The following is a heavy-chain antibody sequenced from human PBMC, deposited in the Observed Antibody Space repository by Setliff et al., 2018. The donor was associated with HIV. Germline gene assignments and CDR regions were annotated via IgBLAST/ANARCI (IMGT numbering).Heavy chain of an antibody. J-gene: IGHJ5*02. CDR2: IDSSGTT. CDR3: ARDRHSSGLGSYGP. D-gene: IGHD3-10*01. V-gene: IGHV4-4*07. Sequence: LSLTCTISGGSFGVYRWSWIRQSAGRGLEWIGRIDSSGTTDYKPSLKGRVAISVDTSRNQCSLRVTSVTAADTAVYFCARDRHSSGLGSYGPWGPGILVTVSS. CDR1: GGSFGVYR.